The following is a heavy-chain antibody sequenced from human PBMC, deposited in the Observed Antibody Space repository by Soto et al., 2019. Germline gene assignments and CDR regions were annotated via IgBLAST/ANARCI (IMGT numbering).Heavy chain of an antibody. J-gene: IGHJ6*02. CDR2: IYYSGST. D-gene: IGHD2-15*01. Sequence: SETLSLTCTVSGGSISSGGYYWSWIRQHPGKGLEWIGYIYYSGSTYYNPSLKSRVTISVGTSKNQFSLKLSSVTAADTAVYYCARGYCSGGSCYYAYYYYGMYVWCQGTTVTVSS. CDR3: ARGYCSGGSCYYAYYYYGMYV. CDR1: GGSISSGGYY. V-gene: IGHV4-31*03.